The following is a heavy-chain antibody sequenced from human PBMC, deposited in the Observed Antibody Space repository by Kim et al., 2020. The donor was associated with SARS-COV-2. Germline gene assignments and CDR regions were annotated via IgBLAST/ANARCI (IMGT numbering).Heavy chain of an antibody. Sequence: GESLKISCKGSGYSFTSYWISWVRQMPGKGLEWMGRIDPSDSYTNYSPSFQGHVTISADKSISTAYLQWSSLKASDTAMYYCARQNFAYYDILTGYQTFDYWGQGTLVTVSS. D-gene: IGHD3-9*01. V-gene: IGHV5-10-1*01. CDR1: GYSFTSYW. CDR2: IDPSDSYT. J-gene: IGHJ4*02. CDR3: ARQNFAYYDILTGYQTFDY.